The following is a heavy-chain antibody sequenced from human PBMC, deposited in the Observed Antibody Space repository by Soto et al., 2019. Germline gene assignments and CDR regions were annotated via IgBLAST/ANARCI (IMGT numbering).Heavy chain of an antibody. J-gene: IGHJ5*02. CDR2: IYYSGST. CDR3: ARGRSGYDLNWFDP. CDR1: GGSISSGGYY. Sequence: SETLSLTCTVSGGSISSGGYYWSWIRQHPGKGLEWIGYIYYSGSTYYNPSLKSRVTISVDTSKNQFSLKLSSVTAADTAVYYCARGRSGYDLNWFDPWGQGTLVTVSS. V-gene: IGHV4-31*03. D-gene: IGHD5-12*01.